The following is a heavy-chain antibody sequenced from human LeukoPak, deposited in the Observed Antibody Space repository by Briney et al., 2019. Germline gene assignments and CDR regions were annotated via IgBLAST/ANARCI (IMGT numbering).Heavy chain of an antibody. CDR3: AKDAYGGATFFCYMDV. CDR2: ISWNSGNI. CDR1: GFSFDDYA. D-gene: IGHD2/OR15-2a*01. V-gene: IGHV3-9*01. J-gene: IGHJ6*03. Sequence: PGGSLRLSCAGSGFSFDDYAMHWVRQTPGKGLEWVSGISWNSGNIAYADFVGGRFTISRDNAKNSLSLQMNSLSDEDTAVYYCAKDAYGGATFFCYMDVWGKGTTVTVSS.